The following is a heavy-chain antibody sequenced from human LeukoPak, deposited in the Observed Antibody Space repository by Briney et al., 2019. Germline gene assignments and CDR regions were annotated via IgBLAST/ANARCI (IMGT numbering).Heavy chain of an antibody. J-gene: IGHJ3*02. V-gene: IGHV3-23*01. CDR1: GFTFSSYA. D-gene: IGHD2-2*02. CDR3: AKDHCRSTSCYNAFDI. CDR2: ITGSGGST. Sequence: GGSLRLSCAASGFTFSSYAMSWVRQAPGKGLEWVSAITGSGGSTYYADSVKGRFTISRDNSKNTLYLQMNSLRAEDTAVYYCAKDHCRSTSCYNAFDIGGERTMVTVSS.